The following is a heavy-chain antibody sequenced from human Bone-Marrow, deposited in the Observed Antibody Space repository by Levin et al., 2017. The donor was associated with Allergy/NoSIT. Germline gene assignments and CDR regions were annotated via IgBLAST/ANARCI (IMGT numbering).Heavy chain of an antibody. J-gene: IGHJ4*02. CDR1: GYIFTDHY. CDR3: AREGEN. V-gene: IGHV1-46*01. D-gene: IGHD3-10*01. CDR2: INPSGGTT. Sequence: GESLKISCKTPGYIFTDHYIYWVRQAPGQGLEWMGLINPSGGTTNYAQKFQGRVTMTRDTSTSTVYMELSSLRSDDTAVYYCAREGENWGQGTRVTVSS.